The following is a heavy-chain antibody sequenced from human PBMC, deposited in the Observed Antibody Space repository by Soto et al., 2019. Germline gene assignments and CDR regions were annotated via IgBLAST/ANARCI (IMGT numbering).Heavy chain of an antibody. J-gene: IGHJ4*02. Sequence: GASVKVSCKASGYIFTSYYVHWVRQAPGQGLEWMGLINPSGGSTSYAQKFQGRVTMTRDTSTSTVYMELSSLRSEDTAVYYCAREQQLVLSPHFDYWGQGTLVTVSS. CDR3: AREQQLVLSPHFDY. CDR1: GYIFTSYY. D-gene: IGHD6-13*01. CDR2: INPSGGST. V-gene: IGHV1-46*03.